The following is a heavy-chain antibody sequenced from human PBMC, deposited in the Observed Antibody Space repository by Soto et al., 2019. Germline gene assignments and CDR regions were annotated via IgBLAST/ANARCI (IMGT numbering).Heavy chain of an antibody. CDR2: VNAYNGNT. Sequence: QVQLVKSVAEGKKPGASVKVSYKASGYTFTSYGIIWVRQTPVQGLEWMGWVNAYNGNTNYAQKFQGRDTMNTDTSTSTAYMELRSPRSDGTAVYYCAREAVSGRTGFDYWGQGTLVTVSS. V-gene: IGHV1-18*01. CDR1: GYTFTSYG. CDR3: AREAVSGRTGFDY. J-gene: IGHJ4*02. D-gene: IGHD6-19*01.